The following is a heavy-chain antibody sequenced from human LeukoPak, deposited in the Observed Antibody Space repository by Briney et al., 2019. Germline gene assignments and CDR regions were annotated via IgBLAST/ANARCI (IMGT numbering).Heavy chain of an antibody. V-gene: IGHV3-48*01. CDR2: ISGSSSTI. CDR1: GFTFSSYW. D-gene: IGHD3-22*01. J-gene: IGHJ4*02. Sequence: GGSLRLSCAASGFTFSSYWMSWVRQAPGKGLEWGSYISGSSSTIYYADSVKGRFTISRDNGKNTLYLQMNSLRAEDTAVYYCARGSTYYDSSGQVPFDYWGQGTLVTVSS. CDR3: ARGSTYYDSSGQVPFDY.